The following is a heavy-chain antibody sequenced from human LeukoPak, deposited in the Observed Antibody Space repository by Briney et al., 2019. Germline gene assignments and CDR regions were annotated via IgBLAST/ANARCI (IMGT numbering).Heavy chain of an antibody. J-gene: IGHJ6*02. CDR1: GFTFDDYA. Sequence: SLRLSCAASGFTFDDYAMHWVRQAPGKGLEWVSGISWNSGSIGYADSVKGRFTISRDNAKNSLYLQMNSLRAEDTALYYCAKDIAYGSGYVSYYGMDVWGQGTTVTVSS. CDR2: ISWNSGSI. CDR3: AKDIAYGSGYVSYYGMDV. D-gene: IGHD3-10*01. V-gene: IGHV3-9*01.